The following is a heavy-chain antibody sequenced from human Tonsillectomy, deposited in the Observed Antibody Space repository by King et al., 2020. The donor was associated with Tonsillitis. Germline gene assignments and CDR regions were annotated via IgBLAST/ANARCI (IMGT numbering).Heavy chain of an antibody. CDR1: GDSVSRDGTA. Sequence: VQLPQSGPGLVTPSQTLSLTCAISGDSVSRDGTAWIWIRQSPSRGLEWLGRTYFRSKWYNDYAFSVRSRITIDPDTSKNQFSLQLNSVTPEETAVYYCARGASPYSSSVEAFDIWGQGTMVTVSS. CDR2: TYFRSKWYN. V-gene: IGHV6-1*01. J-gene: IGHJ3*02. CDR3: ARGASPYSSSVEAFDI. D-gene: IGHD6-6*01.